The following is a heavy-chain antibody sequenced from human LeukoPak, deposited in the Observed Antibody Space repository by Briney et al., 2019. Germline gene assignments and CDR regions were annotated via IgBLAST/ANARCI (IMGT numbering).Heavy chain of an antibody. CDR2: INPNSGGT. CDR1: GYTFTDYY. D-gene: IGHD3-10*01. CDR3: ARDSSGSWDY. J-gene: IGHJ4*02. V-gene: IGHV1-2*02. Sequence: GASVRVSCKASGYTFTDYYMHWVRQAPGQGLAWMGSINPNSGGTNYAQKFQGRVTMTRDTSISTAYMELSRLSSDDTGVYYCARDSSGSWDYWGPGTLVTVSS.